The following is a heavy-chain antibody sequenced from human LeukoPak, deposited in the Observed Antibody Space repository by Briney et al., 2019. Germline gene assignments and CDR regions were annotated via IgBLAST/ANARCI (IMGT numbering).Heavy chain of an antibody. D-gene: IGHD3-10*01. J-gene: IGHJ6*02. CDR1: GYTFTSYY. CDR2: INPSDGST. Sequence: GASVKVSCKASGYTFTSYYLHWVRQAPGQVPDWMGIINPSDGSTTYAQRFQGRVTMTRDTSTSTVYMELSRLRSEDTAVYYCARDGWFGDLYYYYAMDVWGQGTTVTVSS. CDR3: ARDGWFGDLYYYYAMDV. V-gene: IGHV1-46*01.